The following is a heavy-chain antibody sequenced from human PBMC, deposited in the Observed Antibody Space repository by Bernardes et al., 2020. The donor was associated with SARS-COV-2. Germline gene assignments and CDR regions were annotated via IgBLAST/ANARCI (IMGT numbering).Heavy chain of an antibody. Sequence: GSLRLSCAASGFTFSSYSMNWVRQAPGKGLEWVSSISSSSSYIYYADSVKGRFTISRDNAKNSLYLQMNSLRAEDTAVYYCASPRGYSSGPFDYWGQGTLVTVSS. D-gene: IGHD6-19*01. J-gene: IGHJ4*02. CDR2: ISSSSSYI. V-gene: IGHV3-21*01. CDR3: ASPRGYSSGPFDY. CDR1: GFTFSSYS.